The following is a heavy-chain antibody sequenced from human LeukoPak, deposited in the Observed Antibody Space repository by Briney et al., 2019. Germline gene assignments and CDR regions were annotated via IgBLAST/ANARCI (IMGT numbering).Heavy chain of an antibody. CDR2: IKPDGSEK. J-gene: IGHJ1*01. CDR1: GLTFSGYW. CDR3: ARGGYGGKPAYFQH. Sequence: PGGSLRLSCAASGLTFSGYWMNWVRQAPRKGLEWVANIKPDGSEKYYVDSVKGRFTISRDNAKNSLYLQMTSLRAEDTAVYYCARGGYGGKPAYFQHWGQGTLVTVSS. V-gene: IGHV3-7*02. D-gene: IGHD4-23*01.